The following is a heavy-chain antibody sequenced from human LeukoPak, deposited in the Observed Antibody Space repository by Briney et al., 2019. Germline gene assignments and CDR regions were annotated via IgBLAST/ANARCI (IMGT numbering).Heavy chain of an antibody. J-gene: IGHJ4*02. CDR3: ARGDYYDSSGYYYVLFDY. CDR1: GYTFTGYY. D-gene: IGHD3-22*01. V-gene: IGHV1-2*06. CDR2: INPNSGGT. Sequence: ASVKVSCKASGYTFTGYYMHWVRQAPGQGLEWMGRINPNSGGTNYAQKFQGRVTMTWDTSISTAYMELSRLRSDDTAVYYCARGDYYDSSGYYYVLFDYWGQGTLVTVSS.